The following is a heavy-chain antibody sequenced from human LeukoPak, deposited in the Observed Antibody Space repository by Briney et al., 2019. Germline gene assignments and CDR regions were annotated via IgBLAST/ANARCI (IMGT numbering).Heavy chain of an antibody. D-gene: IGHD5-18*01. V-gene: IGHV3-66*02. Sequence: GGSLRLSCAASGFIVSSDYMSWVRQAPGKGLEWVSLIYDGGRTYYADPVKGRFTISRDNSNTLHLQMNSLRSEDTAVYYCARGAGYPFYMDVWGEGTTVTVS. J-gene: IGHJ6*03. CDR3: ARGAGYPFYMDV. CDR1: GFIVSSDY. CDR2: IYDGGRT.